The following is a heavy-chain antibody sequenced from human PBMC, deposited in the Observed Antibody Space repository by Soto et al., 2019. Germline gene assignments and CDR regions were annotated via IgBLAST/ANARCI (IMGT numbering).Heavy chain of an antibody. Sequence: SVSGDSMSTVDYFWAWIRQPPGQSLEYIGYIYKSATTYYNPSFESRVAISLDTSKNQFSLNVTSVTAADTAVYFCARGRYCLTGRCFPNWFDSWGQRTLVTVS. CDR1: GDSMSTVDYF. V-gene: IGHV4-30-4*01. D-gene: IGHD2-15*01. J-gene: IGHJ5*01. CDR3: ARGRYCLTGRCFPNWFDS. CDR2: IYKSATT.